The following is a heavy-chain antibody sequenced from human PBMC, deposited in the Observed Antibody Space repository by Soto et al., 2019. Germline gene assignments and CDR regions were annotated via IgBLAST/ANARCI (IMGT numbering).Heavy chain of an antibody. D-gene: IGHD2-15*01. V-gene: IGHV1-46*01. CDR2: IDPNGGRT. J-gene: IGHJ1*01. CDR1: GYTFTSYA. Sequence: GASVKVSCKASGYTFTSYAMHWVRQAPGQGLEWMGVIDPNGGRTIYAEKFQGRLTLTRDTSTATDYMQLSSLRPEDTAMYFCESDQSYTDLYWWHHPWGQGTQVTDS. CDR3: ESDQSYTDLYWWHHP.